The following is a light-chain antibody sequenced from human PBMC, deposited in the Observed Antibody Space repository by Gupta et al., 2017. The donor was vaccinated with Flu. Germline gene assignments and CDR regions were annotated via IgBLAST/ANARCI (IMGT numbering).Light chain of an antibody. V-gene: IGKV6-21*01. CDR3: HQSSSLPIT. CDR2: YAS. J-gene: IGKJ5*01. Sequence: KEKVTSTCRASQTIGSNLHWYQQKPDQSPKLLIKYASQSSSGVPSRFSGNGSGTDFTLTINSVEAEDAATYYCHQSSSLPITFGQGTRLEIK. CDR1: QTIGSN.